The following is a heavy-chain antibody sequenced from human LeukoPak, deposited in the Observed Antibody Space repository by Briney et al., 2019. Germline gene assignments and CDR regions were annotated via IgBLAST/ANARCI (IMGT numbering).Heavy chain of an antibody. Sequence: GGSLRLSCAASGFTFSSYAMHWVRQAPGKGLEWVAVISYDGSNKYYADSVKGRFTISRDNSKNTLYLQMNSLRAEDTAVYYCASPGYYDSSGSFDYWGQGTLVTVSS. CDR3: ASPGYYDSSGSFDY. CDR2: ISYDGSNK. D-gene: IGHD3-22*01. J-gene: IGHJ4*02. V-gene: IGHV3-30-3*01. CDR1: GFTFSSYA.